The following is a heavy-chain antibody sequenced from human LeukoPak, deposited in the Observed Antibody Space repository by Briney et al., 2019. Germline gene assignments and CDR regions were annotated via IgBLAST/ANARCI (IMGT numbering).Heavy chain of an antibody. D-gene: IGHD3-22*01. V-gene: IGHV4-30-4*01. J-gene: IGHJ3*02. Sequence: SETLSLTCTVSGGSISSGDYYWSWIRQPPGKGLEWIGYIYYSGSTYYNPSLKSRVTISVDTSKNQFSLKLSSVTAADTAVYYCARAPTLFYYDSSGYSPGAFDIWGQGTMVTVSS. CDR1: GGSISSGDYY. CDR3: ARAPTLFYYDSSGYSPGAFDI. CDR2: IYYSGST.